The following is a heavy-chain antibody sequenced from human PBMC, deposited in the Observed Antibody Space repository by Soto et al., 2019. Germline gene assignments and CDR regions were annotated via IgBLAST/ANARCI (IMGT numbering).Heavy chain of an antibody. CDR2: IAYDGSNR. J-gene: IGHJ5*02. D-gene: IGHD1-1*01. V-gene: IGHV3-30*04. CDR3: ARDLQAGTDNVNWFAP. CDR1: GFSISRSA. Sequence: QVQLVESGGGVVQPGRSLRLSCAASGFSISRSAMHWVRQAPDKGLEWVAVIAYDGSNRWYVDSAKGRFTISRDNSKNTVYLQMSSLRGEDTAVYYCARDLQAGTDNVNWFAPWGQGTLVTVSS.